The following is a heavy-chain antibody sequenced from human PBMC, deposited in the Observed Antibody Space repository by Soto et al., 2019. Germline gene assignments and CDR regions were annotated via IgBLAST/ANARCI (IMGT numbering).Heavy chain of an antibody. J-gene: IGHJ5*02. D-gene: IGHD3-3*01. V-gene: IGHV1-18*01. CDR3: ARFNDHWFDP. CDR1: GYTFTSYG. Sequence: ASVKFSCKASGYTFTSYGISWVRQAPGQGLEWMGWISAYNGNTNYAQKLQGRATMTTDTSTSTAYMELRSLRSDDTVVYYCARFNDHWFDPWGHGTLVTVSS. CDR2: ISAYNGNT.